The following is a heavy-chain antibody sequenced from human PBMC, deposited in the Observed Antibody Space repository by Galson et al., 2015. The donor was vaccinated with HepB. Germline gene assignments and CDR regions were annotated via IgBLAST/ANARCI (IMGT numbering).Heavy chain of an antibody. Sequence: SLRLSCAASGFTFSDHYIDWVRQAPGQGLEWVGRARNKAYNYITQYAASVKDRFSISRDDSKNSVYLQMNSPKTEDTAVYYCARLSHYGSGSYQYFDYWGQGTLITVSS. J-gene: IGHJ4*02. V-gene: IGHV3-72*01. CDR1: GFTFSDHY. CDR2: ARNKAYNYIT. CDR3: ARLSHYGSGSYQYFDY. D-gene: IGHD3-10*01.